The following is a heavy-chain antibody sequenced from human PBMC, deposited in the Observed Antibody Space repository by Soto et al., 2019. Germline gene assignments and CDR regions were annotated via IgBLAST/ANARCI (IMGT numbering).Heavy chain of an antibody. Sequence: EVQLVESGGGLVKPGGSLRLSCAASGFTLRTYTMNWVRQAPGKGLEWVSSISISSSDRYYADSVRGRFTISRDNAKNVLYLQMNSLRADDAAVYFCVRGMNPLFGGKGTLVTVSS. V-gene: IGHV3-21*06. J-gene: IGHJ4*01. CDR1: GFTLRTYT. CDR2: ISISSSDR. CDR3: VRGMNPLF.